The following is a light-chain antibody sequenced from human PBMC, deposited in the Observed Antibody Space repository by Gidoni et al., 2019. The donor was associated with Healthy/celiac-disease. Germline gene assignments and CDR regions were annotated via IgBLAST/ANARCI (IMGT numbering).Light chain of an antibody. CDR2: LGS. CDR3: MQALQTSYT. J-gene: IGKJ2*01. CDR1: QSLLHSNGYNY. Sequence: DIVMTQSPLSLPVTPGEPASISCRSSQSLLHSNGYNYLDWYRQKPGQSPQLLICLGSNRASGVPDRFSGSGSGTDFTLKISRVEAEDVGVYYCMQALQTSYTFGQGTKLEIK. V-gene: IGKV2-28*01.